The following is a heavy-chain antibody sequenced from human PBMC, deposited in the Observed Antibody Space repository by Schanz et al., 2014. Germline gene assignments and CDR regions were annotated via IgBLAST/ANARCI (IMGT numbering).Heavy chain of an antibody. CDR1: GGSISSFY. CDR3: ARGGYCSRTSCYFKGGWFDP. CDR2: IYTNGST. Sequence: QVQLQESGPGLVKPSETLSLTCTVSGGSISSFYWSWIRQPAGKGLEWIGRIYTNGSTKYNPSLKGRVTRSVDTSKNQFPLRLSSVTAADTAVYYCARGGYCSRTSCYFKGGWFDPWGQGTLVTVSS. V-gene: IGHV4-4*07. J-gene: IGHJ5*02. D-gene: IGHD2-2*01.